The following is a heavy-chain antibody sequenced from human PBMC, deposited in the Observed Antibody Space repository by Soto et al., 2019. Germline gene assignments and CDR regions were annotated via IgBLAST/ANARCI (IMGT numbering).Heavy chain of an antibody. V-gene: IGHV4-30-4*01. CDR1: GGSISSYY. D-gene: IGHD5-18*01. J-gene: IGHJ4*02. Sequence: PSETLSLTCSVSGGSISSYYCSWFRQPPGKGLEWIGYIYYSGRTHYNPPLKSRLTISIDTSKNQFSLKLSSVTAADTAVYYCARVVDAAMLSWGQGTLVTVSS. CDR2: IYYSGRT. CDR3: ARVVDAAMLS.